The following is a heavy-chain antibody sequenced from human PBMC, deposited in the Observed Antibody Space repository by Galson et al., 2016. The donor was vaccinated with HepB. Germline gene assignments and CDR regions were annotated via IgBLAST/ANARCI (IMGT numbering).Heavy chain of an antibody. J-gene: IGHJ6*02. CDR1: GFTFSSYG. Sequence: SLRLSCAAYGFTFSSYGMHWVRQAPGKGLEWVAVISYDESDKYYADSVKGRFTISRDNSKNTLYLQMSSLRAEDTAVYYCAKDVWRGSGTDYYGMDVWGQGTTVTVSS. V-gene: IGHV3-30*18. CDR2: ISYDESDK. D-gene: IGHD1-1*01. CDR3: AKDVWRGSGTDYYGMDV.